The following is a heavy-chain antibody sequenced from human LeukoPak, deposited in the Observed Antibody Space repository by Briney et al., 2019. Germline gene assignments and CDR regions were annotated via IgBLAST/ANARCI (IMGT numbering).Heavy chain of an antibody. J-gene: IGHJ4*02. CDR1: GFTFSGYG. CDR3: GVLSGYYSFDN. Sequence: PGRSLRLSCAASGFTFSGYGMHWVRQPPGRGLEWVAIIWHDGTDKYYADSVKGRFTISRDNSKNTLYLQMNSLRAEDTAVYYCGVLSGYYSFDNWGQGTLVTVSS. V-gene: IGHV3-33*01. CDR2: IWHDGTDK. D-gene: IGHD3-22*01.